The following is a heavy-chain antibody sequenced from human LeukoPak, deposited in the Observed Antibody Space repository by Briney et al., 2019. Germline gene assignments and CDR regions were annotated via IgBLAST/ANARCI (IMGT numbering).Heavy chain of an antibody. CDR3: TGDGVSWILDY. CDR1: GDSISHYY. Sequence: SETLSLTSSVYGDSISHYYWSWLGQPPGQGLKWIGNVYYRGNTKYNPSLKRRVAISVDTSKNQFSRKLNAVTAADSAVYCCTGDGVSWILDYWGQGTLVTVSS. CDR2: VYYRGNT. J-gene: IGHJ4*02. D-gene: IGHD2-8*01. V-gene: IGHV4-59*01.